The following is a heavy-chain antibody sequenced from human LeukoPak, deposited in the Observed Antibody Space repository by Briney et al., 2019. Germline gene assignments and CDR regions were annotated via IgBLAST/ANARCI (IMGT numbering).Heavy chain of an antibody. Sequence: SETLSFTCTVSGGSISSGSYYWGWFRQPPGKGLEWIGSIYYSGSTYYNPSLKSRVTISVDTSKNQFSLKLSSVTAADTAVYYCARGPLWFGFLSAFDIWGQGTMVTVSS. J-gene: IGHJ3*02. CDR3: ARGPLWFGFLSAFDI. CDR1: GGSISSGSYY. CDR2: IYYSGST. V-gene: IGHV4-39*07. D-gene: IGHD3-10*01.